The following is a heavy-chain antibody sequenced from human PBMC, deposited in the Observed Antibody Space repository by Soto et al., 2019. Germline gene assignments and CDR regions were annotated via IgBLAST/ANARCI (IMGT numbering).Heavy chain of an antibody. CDR3: ASRSLYNWNDVGGDY. Sequence: GASVKVSCKASGYTFTSYGISWVRQAPGQGLEWMGWISAYNGNTNYAQKLQGRVTMTTDTSTSTAYMELRSLRSDDTAVYYCASRSLYNWNDVGGDYWGQGTLVTVSS. D-gene: IGHD1-1*01. V-gene: IGHV1-18*01. J-gene: IGHJ4*02. CDR1: GYTFTSYG. CDR2: ISAYNGNT.